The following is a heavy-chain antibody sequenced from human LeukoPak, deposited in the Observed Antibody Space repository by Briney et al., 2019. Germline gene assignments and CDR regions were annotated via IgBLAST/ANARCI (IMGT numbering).Heavy chain of an antibody. D-gene: IGHD3-10*01. CDR1: GYTFTSYG. J-gene: IGHJ4*02. CDR3: ARGMGSGTYRRFDF. CDR2: ISAYNGNT. V-gene: IGHV1-18*01. Sequence: ASVKVSCKASGYTFTSYGISWVRQAPGQGLEWMGWISAYNGNTNYAQKLQGRVTMTRDTSISTAYMELSRLRSDDTAVYYCARGMGSGTYRRFDFWGQGTLVTVSS.